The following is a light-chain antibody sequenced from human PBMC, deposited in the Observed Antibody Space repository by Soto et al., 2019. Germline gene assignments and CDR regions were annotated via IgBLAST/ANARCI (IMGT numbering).Light chain of an antibody. CDR1: QSVSGSY. CDR3: QQYGSSPPT. V-gene: IGKV3-20*01. Sequence: IVLTQSPGTLSLSPGERATLSCRASQSVSGSYLAWYQQKPGQAPRLLIYDASSRAAGIPDRFSGSGSGADFTLTISRLEPVDFAVYYCQQYGSSPPTFGQGTKVEIK. J-gene: IGKJ1*01. CDR2: DAS.